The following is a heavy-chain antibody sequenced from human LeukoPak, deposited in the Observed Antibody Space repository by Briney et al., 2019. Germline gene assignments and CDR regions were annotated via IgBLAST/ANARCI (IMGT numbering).Heavy chain of an antibody. D-gene: IGHD3-10*01. CDR1: GFTFSSYA. V-gene: IGHV3-23*01. CDR3: AKEAMIWFGLNWFDP. J-gene: IGHJ5*02. Sequence: SGGSLRLSCAASGFTFSSYAMSWVRQAPGKGLEWVSAISGSGGSTYYADSVKGRFTISRDNSKSTLYLQMNSLRAEDTAVYYCAKEAMIWFGLNWFDPWGQGTLVTVSS. CDR2: ISGSGGST.